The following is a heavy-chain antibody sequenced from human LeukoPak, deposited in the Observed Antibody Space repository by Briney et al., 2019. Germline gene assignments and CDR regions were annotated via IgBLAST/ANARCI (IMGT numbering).Heavy chain of an antibody. J-gene: IGHJ4*02. V-gene: IGHV4-4*07. CDR2: IYTSGST. Sequence: SETLSLTCTVSGGSISSYYWSWIRQPAGKGLEWIGRIYTSGSTNYNPSLKSRVTISVDTSKNQFSLKLSSVTAADTAVYYCARFNLLWFRESHDYWGQGTLVTVSS. CDR1: GGSISSYY. D-gene: IGHD3-10*01. CDR3: ARFNLLWFRESHDY.